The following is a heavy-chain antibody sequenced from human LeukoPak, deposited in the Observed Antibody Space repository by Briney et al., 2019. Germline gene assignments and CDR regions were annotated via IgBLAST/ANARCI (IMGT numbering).Heavy chain of an antibody. V-gene: IGHV3-23*01. Sequence: GSLRLSCAASGFTFSSYAMSWVRQAPGKGLEWVSAISGRGDRTYYADSVKGRFTISRDNSKNTLYLQMNSLRAKDTAVYYCAKEQSSSGFFDYWGQGTLVTVSS. D-gene: IGHD6-6*01. CDR1: GFTFSSYA. CDR2: ISGRGDRT. J-gene: IGHJ4*02. CDR3: AKEQSSSGFFDY.